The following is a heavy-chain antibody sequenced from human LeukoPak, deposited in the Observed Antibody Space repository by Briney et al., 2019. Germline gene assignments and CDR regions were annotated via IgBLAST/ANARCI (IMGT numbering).Heavy chain of an antibody. Sequence: ASVKVSCKASGYTFTSYDVNWVRQATGQGLEWMGWMNPNSGNTGYAQKFQGRVTITRNTSIGTAYMELSSLRSEDTAVYYCARGPYYYDSSSRRQLDIWGQGTMVTVSS. CDR3: ARGPYYYDSSSRRQLDI. CDR2: MNPNSGNT. D-gene: IGHD3-22*01. V-gene: IGHV1-8*03. CDR1: GYTFTSYD. J-gene: IGHJ3*02.